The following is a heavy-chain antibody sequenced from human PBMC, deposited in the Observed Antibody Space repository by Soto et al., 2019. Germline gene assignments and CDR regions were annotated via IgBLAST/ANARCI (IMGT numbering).Heavy chain of an antibody. CDR1: GFTFSPYE. D-gene: IGHD2-8*01. CDR2: ISSSGSTI. CDR3: VRDAPCSNGVCQYDY. Sequence: GGSLRLSCAASGFTFSPYEMSWVRQAPGKGLEWISYISSSGSTIHCADSVKGRFIISRDNAKKSLFLQMNSLRAEDTAVYYCVRDAPCSNGVCQYDYWGRGTLVTVSS. V-gene: IGHV3-48*03. J-gene: IGHJ4*02.